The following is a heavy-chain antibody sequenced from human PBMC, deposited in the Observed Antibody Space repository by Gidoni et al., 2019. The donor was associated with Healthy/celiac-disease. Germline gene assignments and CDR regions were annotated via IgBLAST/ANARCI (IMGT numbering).Heavy chain of an antibody. Sequence: EVQLVESGGGLVQPGGSLKLSCAASGFTFSGSAMHWVRQASGKGLEWVGRIRSKANSYATAYAASVKGRFTISRDDSKNTAYLQMNSLKTEDTAVYYCTRLFSPGLSYDYWGQGTLVTVSS. V-gene: IGHV3-73*01. D-gene: IGHD2-21*02. CDR1: GFTFSGSA. J-gene: IGHJ4*02. CDR2: IRSKANSYAT. CDR3: TRLFSPGLSYDY.